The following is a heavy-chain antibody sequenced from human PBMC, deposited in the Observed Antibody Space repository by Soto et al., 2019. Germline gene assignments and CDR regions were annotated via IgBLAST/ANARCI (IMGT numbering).Heavy chain of an antibody. CDR2: ISAYNGNT. V-gene: IGHV1-18*01. CDR1: GYTFTSYG. Sequence: ASVKVSCKASGYTFTSYGISWVRQAPGRGLEWMGWISAYNGNTNYAQKLQGRVTMTTDTSTSTAYMELRSLRSDDTAVYYCARSSHDELYYYDSSGYLPLFDYWGQGTLLTVSS. D-gene: IGHD3-22*01. CDR3: ARSSHDELYYYDSSGYLPLFDY. J-gene: IGHJ4*02.